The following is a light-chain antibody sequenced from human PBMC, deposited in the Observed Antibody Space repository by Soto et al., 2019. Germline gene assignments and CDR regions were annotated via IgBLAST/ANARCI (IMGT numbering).Light chain of an antibody. CDR3: QQRSNWPVT. Sequence: EIVLTQSPATVSLSPGERATLSGMASQSVSSYLAWYQQKPGQAPRLLIYDASNRATGIPARFSGSGSGTDFTLTISSLEPEDFAVYYCQQRSNWPVTFGQGTRLEI. J-gene: IGKJ5*01. V-gene: IGKV3-11*01. CDR2: DAS. CDR1: QSVSSY.